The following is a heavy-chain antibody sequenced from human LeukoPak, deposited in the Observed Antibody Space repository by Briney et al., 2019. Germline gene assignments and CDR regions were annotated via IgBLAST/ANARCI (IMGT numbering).Heavy chain of an antibody. Sequence: GGSLRLSCAASGFTFSDLTMNWVRQAPGKGLEWVSVIYSDGTTYNADSVKGRFTISRDNAKNSLYLQMNSLRAEDTAVYYCARDPYWGQGTMVTVSS. J-gene: IGHJ3*01. V-gene: IGHV3-66*01. CDR2: IYSDGTT. CDR3: ARDPY. CDR1: GFTFSDLT.